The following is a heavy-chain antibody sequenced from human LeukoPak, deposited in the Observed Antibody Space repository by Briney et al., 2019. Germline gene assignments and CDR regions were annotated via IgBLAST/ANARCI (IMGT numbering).Heavy chain of an antibody. CDR2: INPNSGGT. Sequence: ASVKVSCKASGYTFTGYYMHWVRQAPGQGLEWMGWINPNSGGTNYAQKFQGRVTMTRDSSISTAYMELSRLRSDDTAVYYCARARTPRIAVAGLVSESFQHWGQGTLVTVSS. V-gene: IGHV1-2*02. CDR1: GYTFTGYY. CDR3: ARARTPRIAVAGLVSESFQH. D-gene: IGHD6-19*01. J-gene: IGHJ1*01.